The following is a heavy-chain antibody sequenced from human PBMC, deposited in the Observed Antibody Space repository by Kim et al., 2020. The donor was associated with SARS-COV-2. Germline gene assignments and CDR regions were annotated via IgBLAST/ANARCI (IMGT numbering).Heavy chain of an antibody. J-gene: IGHJ6*02. CDR2: ISAYNGNT. V-gene: IGHV1-18*04. CDR1: GYTFTSYG. D-gene: IGHD3-16*01. Sequence: ASVKVSCKASGYTFTSYGISWVRQAPGQGLEWMGWISAYNGNTNYAQKLQGRVTMTTDTSTSTAYMDLRSLRSDDTAVYYCASTSYYYYGMDVWGQGTTVTVSS. CDR3: ASTSYYYYGMDV.